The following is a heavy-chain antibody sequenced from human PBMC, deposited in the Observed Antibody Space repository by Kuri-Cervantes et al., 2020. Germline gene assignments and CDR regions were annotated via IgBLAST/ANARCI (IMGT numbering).Heavy chain of an antibody. Sequence: PSVKVSCKASGYTFTRYGISWVRQAPGQGLEWMGWINTKSGGTNYAQKFQGRVSMTRDTSSSTAYMELSGLRSDDTAVYYCARDGEIYNWFDPWGQGTLVTVSS. V-gene: IGHV1-2*02. J-gene: IGHJ5*02. CDR1: GYTFTRYG. D-gene: IGHD7-27*01. CDR3: ARDGEIYNWFDP. CDR2: INTKSGGT.